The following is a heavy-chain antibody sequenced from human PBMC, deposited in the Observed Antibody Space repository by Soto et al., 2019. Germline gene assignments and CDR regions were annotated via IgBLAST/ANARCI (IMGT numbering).Heavy chain of an antibody. D-gene: IGHD2-2*01. CDR2: INAGNGHT. CDR3: ARGPVRNWFDP. V-gene: IGHV1-3*01. J-gene: IGHJ5*02. CDR1: GYTFTNYA. Sequence: ASVKVSFKASGYTFTNYAMHWLRQAPGQRLEWMGWINAGNGHTKYSQKFQGRVTLTRDTSASTAYMELSSLRSEDTAVYYCARGPVRNWFDPWGQGTLVTVSS.